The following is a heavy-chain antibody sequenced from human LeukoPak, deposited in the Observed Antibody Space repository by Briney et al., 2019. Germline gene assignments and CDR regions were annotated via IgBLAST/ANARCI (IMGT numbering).Heavy chain of an antibody. J-gene: IGHJ2*01. Sequence: KPGGSLRLSCAASGFTFSSYSMNWVRQAAGKGLEWVSSISRGSGSIYYADSMKGRFTISRDNAKNSLYLQMNSLRVEDTAVYYCARAPPYCGGDCSDWYFDLWGRGTLVTVSS. CDR2: ISRGSGSI. CDR1: GFTFSSYS. V-gene: IGHV3-21*01. D-gene: IGHD2-21*02. CDR3: ARAPPYCGGDCSDWYFDL.